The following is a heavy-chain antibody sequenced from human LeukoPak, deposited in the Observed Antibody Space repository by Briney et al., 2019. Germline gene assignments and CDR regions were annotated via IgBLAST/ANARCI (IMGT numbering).Heavy chain of an antibody. CDR2: ISSSGSTI. CDR3: ARGYYNFWSGYRAEYYFDY. J-gene: IGHJ4*02. Sequence: GGSLRLSCAASGFTFSGYEMNWVRQAPGKGLEWVSYISSSGSTIYYADSVKGRFTISRDNAKNSLYLQMNSLRAEDTAVYYCARGYYNFWSGYRAEYYFDYWGQGTLVTVSS. D-gene: IGHD3-3*01. V-gene: IGHV3-48*03. CDR1: GFTFSGYE.